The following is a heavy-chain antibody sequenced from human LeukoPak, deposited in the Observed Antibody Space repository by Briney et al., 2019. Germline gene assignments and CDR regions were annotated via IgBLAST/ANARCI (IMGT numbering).Heavy chain of an antibody. CDR3: ARFSSGYYYFDY. D-gene: IGHD3-22*01. J-gene: IGHJ4*02. CDR2: IYHSGST. Sequence: PSETLSLTCTVTGYSISSGYYWGWIRQPPGKGLEWIGSIYHSGSTYYNPSLKSRVTISVDTSKNQFSLKLSSVTAADTAVYYCARFSSGYYYFDYWGQGTLVTVSS. V-gene: IGHV4-38-2*02. CDR1: GYSISSGYY.